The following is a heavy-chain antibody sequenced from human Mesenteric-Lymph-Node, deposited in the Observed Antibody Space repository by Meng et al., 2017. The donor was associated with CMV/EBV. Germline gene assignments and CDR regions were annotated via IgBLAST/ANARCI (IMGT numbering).Heavy chain of an antibody. CDR3: TRVWISGTTGFDD. J-gene: IGHJ4*02. Sequence: GGSLRLSCTGSGFTFSEYWIHWVRQAPGKGLVWVSRINVDRSAINYADSVKGRFSISRDNAKKTVYLQMNSLRVDDSAVYFCTRVWISGTTGFDDWGQGTLVTVSS. D-gene: IGHD1-7*01. CDR2: INVDRSAI. CDR1: GFTFSEYW. V-gene: IGHV3-74*01.